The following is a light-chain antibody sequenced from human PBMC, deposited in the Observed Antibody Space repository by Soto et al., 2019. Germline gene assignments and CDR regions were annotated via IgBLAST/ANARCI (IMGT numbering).Light chain of an antibody. CDR2: GES. CDR3: QKYGSSPWT. J-gene: IGKJ1*01. Sequence: EIVMTQTPATLSVSPGERATLSCRASQSVNNYLVWYQQRTGQAPGLLIHGESSRAAGVPDRLTGSGSGTDLNLTINRLEPEDFAVYYCQKYGSSPWTCGQGTKVDIK. V-gene: IGKV3-20*01. CDR1: QSVNNY.